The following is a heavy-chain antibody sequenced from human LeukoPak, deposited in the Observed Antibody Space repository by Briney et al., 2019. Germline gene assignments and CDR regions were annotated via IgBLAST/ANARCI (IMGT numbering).Heavy chain of an antibody. CDR1: GFTFSNYD. V-gene: IGHV3-13*01. CDR2: IGTAGDT. Sequence: PGGSLRLSCAASGFTFSNYDMHWVRQMTGKGLEWVSAIGTAGDTYYPDSVKGRFTISRENAKSSLYLQMNSLRAEDTAAYYCARGTYCINSVCYRVAAFDIWGQGTMVTVSS. J-gene: IGHJ3*02. CDR3: ARGTYCINSVCYRVAAFDI. D-gene: IGHD2-8*01.